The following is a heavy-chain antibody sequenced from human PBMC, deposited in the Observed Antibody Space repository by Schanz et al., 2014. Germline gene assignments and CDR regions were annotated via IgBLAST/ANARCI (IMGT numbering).Heavy chain of an antibody. CDR1: GFSFNNYW. CDR2: IIHDGSEK. D-gene: IGHD5-12*01. Sequence: EVQLVESGGGLVQPGGSLRLSCAASGFSFNNYWMTWFRQAPGKGLEWVANIIHDGSEKFYVDSVKGRFTISRDNSKNTLYLQMSSLRPEDTALYFCARDEGRDGYNLAFDVWGQGTLVTVSS. V-gene: IGHV3-7*03. J-gene: IGHJ3*01. CDR3: ARDEGRDGYNLAFDV.